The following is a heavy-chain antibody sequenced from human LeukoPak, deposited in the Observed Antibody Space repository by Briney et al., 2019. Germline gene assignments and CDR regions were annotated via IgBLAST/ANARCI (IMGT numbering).Heavy chain of an antibody. V-gene: IGHV4-31*03. CDR1: GGSISSGGYF. CDR3: ARDRVAASGYYFDY. D-gene: IGHD6-13*01. Sequence: PSETLSLTCTVSGGSISSGGYFWSWVRQHPGKGLEWIGYIYYSGSTHYNPALKSRVTISVDASKNQFSLKLISVTAADTAVYYCARDRVAASGYYFDYWGQGTLVTVSA. CDR2: IYYSGST. J-gene: IGHJ4*02.